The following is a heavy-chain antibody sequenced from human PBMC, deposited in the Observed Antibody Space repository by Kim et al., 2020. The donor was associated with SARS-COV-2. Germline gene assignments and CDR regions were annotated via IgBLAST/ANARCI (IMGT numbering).Heavy chain of an antibody. Sequence: SETLSLTCTVSGGSVSRGSYYWSWIRQPPGKGLEWIGYIYYSGSTNSNPSLKSRVTISLDTSKNQFSLKLSSVTAADTAVYYCASLYCTRTSCYTLPDFWGQGTLVPVSS. J-gene: IGHJ4*02. D-gene: IGHD2-2*02. CDR3: ASLYCTRTSCYTLPDF. CDR2: IYYSGST. V-gene: IGHV4-61*01. CDR1: GGSVSRGSYY.